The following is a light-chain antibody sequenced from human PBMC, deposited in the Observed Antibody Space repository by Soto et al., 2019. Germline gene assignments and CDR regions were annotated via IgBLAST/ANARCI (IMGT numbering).Light chain of an antibody. J-gene: IGLJ2*01. CDR1: HSNIGSNT. Sequence: QSVLTQPPSASETPGQRVTISCSGSHSNIGSNTVNWYQQVTGTAPKLLMSNDNQRASGVPARFSGSKSGSSASLAISGLQSGDEAYYYCSSWDDDLSVMLFGGGTQLTVL. CDR3: SSWDDDLSVML. CDR2: NDN. V-gene: IGLV1-44*01.